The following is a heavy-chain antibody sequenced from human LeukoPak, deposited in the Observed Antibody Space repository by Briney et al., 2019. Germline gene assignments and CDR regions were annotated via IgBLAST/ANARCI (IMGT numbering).Heavy chain of an antibody. V-gene: IGHV3-30-3*01. CDR1: GFTFSSYA. CDR3: ASLGVFGMLDY. Sequence: PGGSLRLYCAASGFTFSSYAMHWVRQAPGKGLEWVAVISYDGSNKYYADSVKGRFTISRDNSKNTLYLQMNSLRAEDTAVYYCASLGVFGMLDYWGQGTLVTVSS. D-gene: IGHD3-10*01. J-gene: IGHJ4*02. CDR2: ISYDGSNK.